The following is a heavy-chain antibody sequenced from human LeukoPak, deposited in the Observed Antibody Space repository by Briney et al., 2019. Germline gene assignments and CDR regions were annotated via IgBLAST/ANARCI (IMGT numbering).Heavy chain of an antibody. CDR2: IKQDGSEK. CDR1: GFTFSSYW. CDR3: AREPSYDFLPYYMDV. J-gene: IGHJ6*03. V-gene: IGHV3-7*01. D-gene: IGHD2/OR15-2a*01. Sequence: GGSLRLSCAASGFTFSSYWMSWVRQAPGKGLEWVSNIKQDGSEKYYVDSVKGRFTISRDNAKNSLYLQMNSLRAEDTAVYYCAREPSYDFLPYYMDVWGKGTTVTVSS.